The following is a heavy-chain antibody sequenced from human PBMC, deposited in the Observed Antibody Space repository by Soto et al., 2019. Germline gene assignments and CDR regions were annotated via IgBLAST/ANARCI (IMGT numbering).Heavy chain of an antibody. CDR2: VWKDGSNR. V-gene: IGHV3-33*08. Sequence: PGGSLRLSCAASGITFSDYGMHWVRQAPGKGLEWVAGVWKDGSNRYYVDSVKGRFTISRDNAKNSLYLQMNSLRAEDTAVYYCASHSGGVVNHYYYYYYGMDVWGQGTTVTVSS. D-gene: IGHD3-22*01. CDR3: ASHSGGVVNHYYYYYYGMDV. CDR1: GITFSDYG. J-gene: IGHJ6*02.